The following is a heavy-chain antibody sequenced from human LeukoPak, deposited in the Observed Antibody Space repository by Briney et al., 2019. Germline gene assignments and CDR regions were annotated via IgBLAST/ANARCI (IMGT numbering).Heavy chain of an antibody. J-gene: IGHJ4*02. Sequence: ASVKVSCKASGYSFTSHDINWVRQATGQGLEWMGWMNPNSGNTGYAQKFQDRVTMTRNTSISTAYLELSSLGSEDTAMYYCASALKRGSAGTLIDHWGQGPLVTVSS. CDR3: ASALKRGSAGTLIDH. CDR1: GYSFTSHD. CDR2: MNPNSGNT. V-gene: IGHV1-8*01. D-gene: IGHD6-13*01.